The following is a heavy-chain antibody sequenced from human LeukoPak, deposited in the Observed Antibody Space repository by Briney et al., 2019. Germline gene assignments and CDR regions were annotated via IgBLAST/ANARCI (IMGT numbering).Heavy chain of an antibody. Sequence: ASVKVSCKASGYTFTSYGISWVRQAPGQGLEWMGWINPNSGGTNYAQKFQGRVTMTRDTSISTAYMELSRLRSDDTAVYYCARDLRKEVVRGVIMGYYYGMDVWGQGTTVTVSS. J-gene: IGHJ6*02. D-gene: IGHD3-10*01. V-gene: IGHV1-2*02. CDR3: ARDLRKEVVRGVIMGYYYGMDV. CDR2: INPNSGGT. CDR1: GYTFTSYG.